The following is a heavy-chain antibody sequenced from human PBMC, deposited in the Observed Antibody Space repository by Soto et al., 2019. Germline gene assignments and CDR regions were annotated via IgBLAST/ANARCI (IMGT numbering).Heavy chain of an antibody. Sequence: PGGSLRLSCAASGFTFSSYGMHWVRQAPGKGLEWVAVIWYDGSNKYYADSVKGRLTISRDNSKNTLYLQMNSLRAEDTAVYYCARDSFEYSGYDYEFLGYWGQGTLVTVSS. CDR2: IWYDGSNK. CDR3: ARDSFEYSGYDYEFLGY. D-gene: IGHD5-12*01. CDR1: GFTFSSYG. J-gene: IGHJ4*02. V-gene: IGHV3-33*01.